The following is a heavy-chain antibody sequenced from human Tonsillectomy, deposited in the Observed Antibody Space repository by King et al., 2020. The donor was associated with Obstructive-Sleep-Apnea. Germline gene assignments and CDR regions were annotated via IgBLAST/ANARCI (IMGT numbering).Heavy chain of an antibody. CDR2: IIPIFGTA. Sequence: QLVQSGAEVKKPGSSVKVSCKASGGTFSSYAISWVRQAPGQGLEWMGGIIPIFGTANYAQKFQGRVTITADESTSTAYMELSSLRSEDTAVYYCTAARPAYCSGGSRNCFDAFDIWGQGTMVTVSS. D-gene: IGHD2-15*01. V-gene: IGHV1-69*01. CDR1: GGTFSSYA. CDR3: TAARPAYCSGGSRNCFDAFDI. J-gene: IGHJ3*02.